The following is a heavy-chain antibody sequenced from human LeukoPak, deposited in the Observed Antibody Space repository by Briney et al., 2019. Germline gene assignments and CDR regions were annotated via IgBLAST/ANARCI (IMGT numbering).Heavy chain of an antibody. CDR3: AREASDAFDI. V-gene: IGHV3-33*01. CDR2: IWYDGSNK. Sequence: PGRSLRLSCAASGFTFSSYDMHWVRQAPGKELEWVALIWYDGSNKNYADSVKGRFTISRDNSKNTLFLQMNSLRAEDTAVYYCAREASDAFDIWGQGTMVTVSS. CDR1: GFTFSSYD. J-gene: IGHJ3*02.